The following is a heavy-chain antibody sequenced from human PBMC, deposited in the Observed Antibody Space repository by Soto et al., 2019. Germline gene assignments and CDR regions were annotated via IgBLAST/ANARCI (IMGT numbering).Heavy chain of an antibody. CDR3: ARGGFGGATLAFDY. D-gene: IGHD1-26*01. CDR1: GGSISSGDYY. J-gene: IGHJ4*02. V-gene: IGHV4-30-4*01. Sequence: SETLSLTCTVSGGSISSGDYYWSWIRQPPGKGLEWIGYIYYSGSTYYNPSLKSRVTISVDTSKNQFSLKLSSVTAADTAVYYCARGGFGGATLAFDYWGQGTLVTVSS. CDR2: IYYSGST.